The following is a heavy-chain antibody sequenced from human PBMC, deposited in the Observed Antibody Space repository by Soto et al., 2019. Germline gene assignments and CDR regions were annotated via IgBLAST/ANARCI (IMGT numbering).Heavy chain of an antibody. CDR2: INHSGST. Sequence: PSETLSLTCAVYCGSFSGYYWSWIRQPPGKGLEWIGEINHSGSTNYNPSLKSRVTISVDTSKNQFSLKLSSVTAADTAVYYCGIVVVTEGIQPIDYWGQGTLVTVSS. V-gene: IGHV4-34*01. D-gene: IGHD2-21*02. J-gene: IGHJ4*02. CDR3: GIVVVTEGIQPIDY. CDR1: CGSFSGYY.